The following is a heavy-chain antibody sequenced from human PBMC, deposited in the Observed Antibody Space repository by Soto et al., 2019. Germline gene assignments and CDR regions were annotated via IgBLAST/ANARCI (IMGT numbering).Heavy chain of an antibody. D-gene: IGHD2-8*01. V-gene: IGHV4-59*01. Sequence: QVQLRESGAGLVRPSETLSLTCTVSGGSITTYYWSWIRQPPGKGLEWIGYIYGSGTTDYNLSLKTRVTISHVTSKTQFSLKMSSVTAADTAFYYCAKDWVYHGIEYWGQGILVTVSS. CDR1: GGSITTYY. J-gene: IGHJ4*02. CDR3: AKDWVYHGIEY. CDR2: IYGSGTT.